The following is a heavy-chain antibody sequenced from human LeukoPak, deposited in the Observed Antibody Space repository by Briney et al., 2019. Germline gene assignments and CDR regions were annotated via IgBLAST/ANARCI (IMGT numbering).Heavy chain of an antibody. J-gene: IGHJ3*02. D-gene: IGHD2-2*01. CDR3: ARDGGCGSSTGCYPDAFHI. CDR1: GGSISDNY. CDR2: IYYSGSA. Sequence: SETLSLTCTVSGGSISDNYWSWARQPPGKGLEWIGYIYYSGSANYNPSLASRVTMSVDTSKNQFSLKLNSVTAADTAVYYCARDGGCGSSTGCYPDAFHIWGQGTMATVSS. V-gene: IGHV4-59*01.